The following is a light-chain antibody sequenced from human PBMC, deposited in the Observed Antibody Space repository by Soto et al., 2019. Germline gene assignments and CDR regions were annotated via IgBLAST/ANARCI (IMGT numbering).Light chain of an antibody. Sequence: QSALTQPASVSGSPGQSITISCTGTSSDVGAYNYVSWFQQHPGKAPQLMIYDVTNRPSGVSNRFSGSKSGNTASLTISGLQAEDEADYYSSSYTSSSTHVFGTGTKVTVL. V-gene: IGLV2-14*01. J-gene: IGLJ1*01. CDR2: DVT. CDR3: SSYTSSSTHV. CDR1: SSDVGAYNY.